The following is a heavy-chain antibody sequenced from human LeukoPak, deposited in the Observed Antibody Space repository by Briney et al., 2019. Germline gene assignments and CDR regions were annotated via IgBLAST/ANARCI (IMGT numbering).Heavy chain of an antibody. CDR2: ICSSSSTI. CDR1: VFTLSSHS. J-gene: IGHJ4*02. CDR3: ARGTVGATEHDY. V-gene: IGHV3-48*04. Sequence: GGSLTLPCTASVFTLSSHSMNWLRQAPGEGLECVSYICSSSSTIYYGDSVKGRFTISRDNAKNSLYLQMNSLRAEDTAVYYCARGTVGATEHDYWGQGTLVTVS. D-gene: IGHD1-26*01.